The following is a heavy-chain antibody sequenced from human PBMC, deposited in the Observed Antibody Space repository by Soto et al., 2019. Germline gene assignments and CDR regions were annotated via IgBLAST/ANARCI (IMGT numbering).Heavy chain of an antibody. CDR2: IIPIFGTA. CDR3: SIRTYCSSTSCYVGGGSYGMDV. V-gene: IGHV1-69*06. CDR1: GGTFSSYA. J-gene: IGHJ6*02. Sequence: QVQLVQSGAEVKKPGSSVKVSCKASGGTFSSYAISWVRQAPGQGLEWMGGIIPIFGTANYAQKFQGRVTITADKSTGTAYMELSSLRSEETAVYYCSIRTYCSSTSCYVGGGSYGMDVWGQGTTVTVSS. D-gene: IGHD2-2*01.